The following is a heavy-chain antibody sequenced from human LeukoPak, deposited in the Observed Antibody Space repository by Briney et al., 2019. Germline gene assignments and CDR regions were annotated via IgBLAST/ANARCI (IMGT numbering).Heavy chain of an antibody. CDR2: ISGSGGST. CDR1: GFTFSSYA. CDR3: VRVGYCSGGGCQGRDWFDP. Sequence: GGSLRLSCAASGFTFSSYAMSWVRQAPGKGLEWVSAISGSGGSTYYADSVKGRFTISRDNAKNSLYVQMNSLRVDDTAVYYCVRVGYCSGGGCQGRDWFDPWGQGTLVTVSS. J-gene: IGHJ5*02. D-gene: IGHD2-15*01. V-gene: IGHV3-23*01.